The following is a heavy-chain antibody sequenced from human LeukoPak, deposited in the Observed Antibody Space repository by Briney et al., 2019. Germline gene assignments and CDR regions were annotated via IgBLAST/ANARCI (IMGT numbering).Heavy chain of an antibody. V-gene: IGHV3-48*02. J-gene: IGHJ5*02. CDR3: ARGLMIQVTNWFDP. CDR2: ISSSSSTI. CDR1: GLTFSSYN. Sequence: GGSLRLSCAASGLTFSSYNMNWVRQAPGKGLEWISFISSSSSTIYYADSVKGRFTISRDNAKNSLYLQMNSLRDEDAAVYYCARGLMIQVTNWFDPWGQGTLVTVSS. D-gene: IGHD5-18*01.